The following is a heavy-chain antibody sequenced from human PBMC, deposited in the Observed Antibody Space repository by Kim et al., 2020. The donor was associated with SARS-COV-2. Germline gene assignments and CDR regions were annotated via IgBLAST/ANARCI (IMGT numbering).Heavy chain of an antibody. Sequence: GGSLRLSCAASGFTFNSYGMYWVRQAPGKGLEWVAVIWYDGSHKYYTDSVKGRFTISRDNSKNTVYLQMNSLRAEDTAVYYCAKDRAARLYYYGMDVWGQGTMVTVSS. V-gene: IGHV3-33*06. J-gene: IGHJ6*02. CDR3: AKDRAARLYYYGMDV. CDR1: GFTFNSYG. D-gene: IGHD6-6*01. CDR2: IWYDGSHK.